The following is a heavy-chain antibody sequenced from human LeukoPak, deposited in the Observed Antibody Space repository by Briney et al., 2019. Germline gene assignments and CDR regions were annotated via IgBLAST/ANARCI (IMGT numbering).Heavy chain of an antibody. CDR2: INHSGST. D-gene: IGHD1-26*01. J-gene: IGHJ2*01. CDR3: AGGPLGGATTSSYWYFDL. Sequence: PSETLSLTCSVYGRSFSRICCRWIRQPPGKGLEWIGEINHSGSTNYNPSLKSRVTISVDTSKNQVSLKLSSVTAADTAVYYCAGGPLGGATTSSYWYFDLWGRGTLVTVSS. CDR1: GRSFSRIC. V-gene: IGHV4-34*01.